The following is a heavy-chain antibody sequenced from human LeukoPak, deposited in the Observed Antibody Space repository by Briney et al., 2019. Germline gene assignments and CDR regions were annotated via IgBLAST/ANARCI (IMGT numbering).Heavy chain of an antibody. D-gene: IGHD3-22*01. CDR3: ARAVHSSPKAYDAFDI. CDR2: INPNSGGT. J-gene: IGHJ3*02. V-gene: IGHV1-2*02. Sequence: ASVKVSSKASGYTFTCYYMHWVRQAPGQGLEWMGWINPNSGGTNYAQKFQGRVTVTRDTSISTAYMELSRLRSDDTAVYYCARAVHSSPKAYDAFDIWGQGTMVTVSS. CDR1: GYTFTCYY.